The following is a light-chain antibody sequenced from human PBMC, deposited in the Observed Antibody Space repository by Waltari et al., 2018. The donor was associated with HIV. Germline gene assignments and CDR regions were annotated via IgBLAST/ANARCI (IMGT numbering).Light chain of an antibody. CDR2: GAS. CDR1: QVITSGD. Sequence: SSRASQVITSGDLAGYKQNPGQDPRLCIDGASSRATGIPDRFSGSGSGTDFTLTISRLEPEDFAVYYCQQYGTSLITFGPGTTVDIK. CDR3: QQYGTSLIT. V-gene: IGKV3-20*01. J-gene: IGKJ3*01.